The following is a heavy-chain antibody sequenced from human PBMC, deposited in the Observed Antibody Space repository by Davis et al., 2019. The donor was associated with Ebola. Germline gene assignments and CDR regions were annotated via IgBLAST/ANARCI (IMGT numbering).Heavy chain of an antibody. V-gene: IGHV3-48*02. CDR2: ISSSSSTI. CDR1: GFTFSSYS. J-gene: IGHJ6*02. D-gene: IGHD2-2*01. Sequence: GESLKISCAASGFTFSSYSMNWVRQAPGKGLEWVSYISSSSSTIYYADSVKGRFTISRDNAKNSLYLQMNSLRDEDTAVYYCARDGVVPTAIIFDYGMDVWGQGTTVTVSS. CDR3: ARDGVVPTAIIFDYGMDV.